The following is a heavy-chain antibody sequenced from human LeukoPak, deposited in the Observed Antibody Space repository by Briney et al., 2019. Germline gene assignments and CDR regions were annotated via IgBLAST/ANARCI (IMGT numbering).Heavy chain of an antibody. CDR1: GFTFSSYG. D-gene: IGHD3-16*01. CDR3: ARDQGGVGY. J-gene: IGHJ4*02. Sequence: GGSLRLSCAASGFTFSSYGMHWVRQAPGKGLEWVSYISSFSGTINYADSVKSRFTISRDNAKNSLYLQMNSLRAEDTAVYYCARDQGGVGYWGQGTLVTVSS. CDR2: ISSFSGTI. V-gene: IGHV3-48*01.